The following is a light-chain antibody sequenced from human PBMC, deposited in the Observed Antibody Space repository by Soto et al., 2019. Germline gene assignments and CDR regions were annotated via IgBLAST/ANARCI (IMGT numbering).Light chain of an antibody. CDR2: DAS. CDR1: QSVSSSY. V-gene: IGKV3D-20*02. Sequence: EIVLTPSPGTLSLSPGERATLSCRASQSVSSSYLAWYQQKPGQAPRLLIYDASNRATGFPARFSGSGSGTDFTLTISRLEPEDFAVYYCQQRSSWPITFGQGTRLEIK. J-gene: IGKJ5*01. CDR3: QQRSSWPIT.